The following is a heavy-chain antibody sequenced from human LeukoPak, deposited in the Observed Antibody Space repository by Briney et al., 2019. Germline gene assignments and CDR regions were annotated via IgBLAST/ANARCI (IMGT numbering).Heavy chain of an antibody. CDR1: GFTFTNYA. J-gene: IGHJ4*02. CDR2: ISGNGGTA. CDR3: AKVRQWLEPFDY. D-gene: IGHD6-19*01. V-gene: IGHV3-23*01. Sequence: GGSLRLSCAASGFTFTNYAMSWVRQAPGKGLEWVSCISGNGGTAYYADSVKGRFTISRDNSKNTLSLQMNSLRAEDTAVYYCAKVRQWLEPFDYWGQGTLVTVSS.